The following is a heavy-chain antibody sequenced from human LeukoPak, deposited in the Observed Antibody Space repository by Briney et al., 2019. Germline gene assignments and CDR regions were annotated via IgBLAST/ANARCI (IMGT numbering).Heavy chain of an antibody. J-gene: IGHJ2*01. CDR2: IYHSGST. CDR3: ARDPGSSRGYFDL. V-gene: IGHV4-30-2*01. Sequence: PSQTLSLTCTVSGGSMSSGSYSWSWIRQPPGKGLEWIGYIYHSGSTYYNPSLKSRVTISVDRSKKQFSLKLSSVTAADTAVYYCARDPGSSRGYFDLWGRGTLVTVSS. CDR1: GGSMSSGSYS. D-gene: IGHD2-15*01.